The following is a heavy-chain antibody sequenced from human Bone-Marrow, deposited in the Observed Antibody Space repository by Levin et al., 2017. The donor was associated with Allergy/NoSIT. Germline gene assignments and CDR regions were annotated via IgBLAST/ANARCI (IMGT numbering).Heavy chain of an antibody. J-gene: IGHJ6*02. V-gene: IGHV3-49*03. CDR1: GFAFPDYA. CDR3: TKSSEDGYPPYNYYYGVDA. D-gene: IGHD5-24*01. Sequence: GESLKISCTTSGFAFPDYAMSWFRQASGRGLEWVGFIKTRSYGWATDYAASVQGRFTISRDDSKRVAYLQMNSLKTEDTAVYYCTKSSEDGYPPYNYYYGVDAWGQGTTVTVSS. CDR2: IKTRSYGWAT.